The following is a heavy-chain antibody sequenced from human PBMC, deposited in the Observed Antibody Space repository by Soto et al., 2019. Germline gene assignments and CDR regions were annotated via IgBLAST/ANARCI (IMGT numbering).Heavy chain of an antibody. CDR2: ISSSSSYI. Sequence: GGELRLSWPAARITFCGYSINWVRPTQGKGLEWVSSISSSSSYIYYADSVKGRFTISRDNAKNSLYLQMNSLRAEDTAVYYCARTPPAADYGDHVRYYYYGMDVWGQGTTVTVSS. J-gene: IGHJ6*02. CDR1: RITFCGYS. V-gene: IGHV3-21*01. D-gene: IGHD4-17*01. CDR3: ARTPPAADYGDHVRYYYYGMDV.